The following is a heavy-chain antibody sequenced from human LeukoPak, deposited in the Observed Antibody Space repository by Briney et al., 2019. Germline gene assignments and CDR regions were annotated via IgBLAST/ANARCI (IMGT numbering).Heavy chain of an antibody. CDR2: IRYDESHQ. Sequence: GRSLRLSCAASGFTFSSYGMHWVRQAPGKGLEWVAFIRYDESHQYYADPVKGRFTITRDNSKNTLYLQMNSLKAADTAIYHCAKDLLGRWLQLRGFDYWGQGILVTVSS. D-gene: IGHD5-24*01. J-gene: IGHJ4*02. CDR1: GFTFSSYG. CDR3: AKDLLGRWLQLRGFDY. V-gene: IGHV3-30*02.